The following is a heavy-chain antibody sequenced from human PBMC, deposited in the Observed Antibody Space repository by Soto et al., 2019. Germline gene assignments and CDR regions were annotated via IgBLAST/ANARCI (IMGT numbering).Heavy chain of an antibody. J-gene: IGHJ4*02. CDR3: ARVVRGPYYDFWSGYFELDY. Sequence: GASVKVSCKASGYTFTSYGISWVRQAPGQGLEWMGWISAYNGNTNYAQKLQGRVTMTTDTSTSTAYMELRSLRSDDTAVYYCARVVRGPYYDFWSGYFELDYWGQGTLVTVSS. CDR2: ISAYNGNT. CDR1: GYTFTSYG. V-gene: IGHV1-18*04. D-gene: IGHD3-3*01.